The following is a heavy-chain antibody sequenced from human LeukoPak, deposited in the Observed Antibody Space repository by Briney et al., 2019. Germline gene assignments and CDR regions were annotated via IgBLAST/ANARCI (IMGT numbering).Heavy chain of an antibody. Sequence: MPSETLSLTCTVSGGSISSYYWSWIRQPPGKGLEWIGYIYYSGSTNYNPSLKNRVTISVDTSKNQFSLKLSSLTAADTAVYYCARGGTTVTFYYYYYGMDVWGQGTTVTVSS. V-gene: IGHV4-59*12. CDR1: GGSISSYY. J-gene: IGHJ6*02. CDR2: IYYSGST. D-gene: IGHD4-17*01. CDR3: ARGGTTVTFYYYYYGMDV.